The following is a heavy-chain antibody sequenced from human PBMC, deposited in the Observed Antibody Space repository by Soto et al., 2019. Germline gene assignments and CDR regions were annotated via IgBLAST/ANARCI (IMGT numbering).Heavy chain of an antibody. CDR1: GFTFSSYG. V-gene: IGHV3-30*03. CDR2: IAYDGSNK. D-gene: IGHD6-13*01. Sequence: PGVSLRLSCAASGFTFSSYGMYWVRQAPGKGLEWVAAIAYDGSNKYHADSVKGRFTISRDNSKNTLYLQLNSLRAEDTAVYYCAYVPSSSWTYGVDSCGQGTLVTVSS. CDR3: AYVPSSSWTYGVDS. J-gene: IGHJ4*02.